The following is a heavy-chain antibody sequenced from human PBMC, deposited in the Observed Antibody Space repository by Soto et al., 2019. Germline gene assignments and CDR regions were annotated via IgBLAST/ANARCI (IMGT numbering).Heavy chain of an antibody. CDR1: GFTFSSYS. Sequence: GGSLRLSCAASGFTFSSYSMNWVRQAPGKGLEWVSYISSSSSTIYYADSVKGRFTISRDNAKNSLYLQMNSLRDEDTAVYYCARDLRGVAAFLYYGMDVWGQGTTVTVS. CDR2: ISSSSSTI. D-gene: IGHD6-19*01. V-gene: IGHV3-48*02. CDR3: ARDLRGVAAFLYYGMDV. J-gene: IGHJ6*02.